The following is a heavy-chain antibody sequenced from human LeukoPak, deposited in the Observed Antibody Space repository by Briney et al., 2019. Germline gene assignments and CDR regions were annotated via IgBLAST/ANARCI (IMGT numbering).Heavy chain of an antibody. CDR1: GFTFSNYW. CDR3: ARARATTVTTPYWFDP. V-gene: IGHV3-7*01. J-gene: IGHJ5*02. Sequence: GGSLRLSCAASGFTFSNYWMSWVRQAPGKGLEWVANIKQDGSEKYYVDSVKGRFTISRDNAKNSLYLQMNSLRAEDTAVYYCARARATTVTTPYWFDPWGQGTLVTVSS. D-gene: IGHD4-17*01. CDR2: IKQDGSEK.